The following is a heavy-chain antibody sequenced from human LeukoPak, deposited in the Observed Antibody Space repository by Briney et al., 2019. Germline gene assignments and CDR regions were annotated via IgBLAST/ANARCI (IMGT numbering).Heavy chain of an antibody. CDR1: GGTFSSYA. D-gene: IGHD4/OR15-4a*01. Sequence: SVKVSCKASGGTFSSYAISWVRQAPGQGLEWMGRIIPILGIANYAQKFQGRVTITADKSTSTAYMELSSLRSEDTAVYYCARQFVTMVTNALDIWGQGTLVTVSS. CDR3: ARQFVTMVTNALDI. J-gene: IGHJ3*02. CDR2: IIPILGIA. V-gene: IGHV1-69*04.